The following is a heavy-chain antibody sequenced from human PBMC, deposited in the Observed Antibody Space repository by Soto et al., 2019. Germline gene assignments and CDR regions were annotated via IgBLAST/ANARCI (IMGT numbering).Heavy chain of an antibody. D-gene: IGHD2-21*01. V-gene: IGHV1-18*01. CDR3: ARGSIVVAPYFYMDV. CDR1: GYPFISYA. CDR2: MSGYNGET. Sequence: QGQLVQCRGEEKKPGASVRVSCKASGYPFISYAITWVRQAPGQGLEWMGYMSGYNGETKYAQRFQDRLTITRDTATSTAYLELGSLRSDDTAVYFCARGSIVVAPYFYMDVWGKGTTVTVSS. J-gene: IGHJ6*03.